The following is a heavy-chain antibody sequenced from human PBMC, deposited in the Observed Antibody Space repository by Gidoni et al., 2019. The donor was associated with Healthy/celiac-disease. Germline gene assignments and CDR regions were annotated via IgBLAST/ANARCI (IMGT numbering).Heavy chain of an antibody. Sequence: QVQLVQSGAEVRKPGASVKVSCKASGYTFTSYDINWVRQATGQGLEWRGWMNPNSGNTGYAQKFQGRVTMTRNTSISTAYMELSSLRSEDTAVYYCARGMTYQDYGDYVEDYYYYGMDVWGQGTTVTVSS. D-gene: IGHD4-17*01. V-gene: IGHV1-8*01. CDR1: GYTFTSYD. J-gene: IGHJ6*02. CDR3: ARGMTYQDYGDYVEDYYYYGMDV. CDR2: MNPNSGNT.